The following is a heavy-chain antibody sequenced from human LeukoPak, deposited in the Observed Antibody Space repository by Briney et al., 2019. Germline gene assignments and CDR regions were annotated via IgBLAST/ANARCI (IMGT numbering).Heavy chain of an antibody. Sequence: ASVKVSCKASGYTFTSYGISWVRQAPGQGLEWMGWISAYNGNANYAQKLQGRATMTTDTSTSTAYMELRSLRSDDTAVYYCASTRSLAVTAPDDYWGQGTLVTVSS. J-gene: IGHJ4*02. CDR1: GYTFTSYG. CDR3: ASTRSLAVTAPDDY. CDR2: ISAYNGNA. V-gene: IGHV1-18*01. D-gene: IGHD2-21*02.